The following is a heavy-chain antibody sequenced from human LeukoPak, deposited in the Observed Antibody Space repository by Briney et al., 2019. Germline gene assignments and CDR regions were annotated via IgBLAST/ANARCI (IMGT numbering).Heavy chain of an antibody. D-gene: IGHD1-1*01. CDR3: ARELHVERDDY. CDR1: GGTFSSYA. Sequence: ASVNVSCKASGGTFSSYAISWVRQAPGQGLEWMGWISANDGKIHYSERHQGRVTMTTDTVTSTAYMELRSLRSDDTAVYYCARELHVERDDYWGQGTLVTVSS. V-gene: IGHV1-18*01. J-gene: IGHJ4*02. CDR2: ISANDGKI.